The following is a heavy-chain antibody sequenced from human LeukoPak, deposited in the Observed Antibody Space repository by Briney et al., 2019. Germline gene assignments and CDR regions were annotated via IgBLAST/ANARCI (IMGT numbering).Heavy chain of an antibody. CDR3: ARVAPESDILTGLSDY. J-gene: IGHJ4*02. D-gene: IGHD3-9*01. V-gene: IGHV1-18*01. CDR1: GYTFTSYV. CDR2: ISAYNGNT. Sequence: ASVKVSCKASGYTFTSYVISWVRQAPGQGLEWMGWISAYNGNTNYAQKLQGRVTMTTDTSTSTAYMELRSLRSDDTAVYYCARVAPESDILTGLSDYWGQGTLVTVSS.